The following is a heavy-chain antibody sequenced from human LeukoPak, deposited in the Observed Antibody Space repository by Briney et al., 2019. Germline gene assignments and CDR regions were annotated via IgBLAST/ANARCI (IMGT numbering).Heavy chain of an antibody. J-gene: IGHJ3*02. D-gene: IGHD3-10*01. V-gene: IGHV1-69*06. CDR2: IIPVFGTA. CDR3: AKRSQIYGSGSYPYGDYAFVI. Sequence: SVKVSCKASGGTFSSYAISWVRQAPGQGLEWMGGIIPVFGTANYAQKFQGRVTITADKSTSTAYMELSSLRSEDTAVYYCAKRSQIYGSGSYPYGDYAFVIWGQGTMVPVFS. CDR1: GGTFSSYA.